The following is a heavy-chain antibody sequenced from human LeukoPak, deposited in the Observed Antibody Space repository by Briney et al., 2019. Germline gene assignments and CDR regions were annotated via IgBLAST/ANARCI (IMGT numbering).Heavy chain of an antibody. CDR1: GFTFTSYD. D-gene: IGHD1-1*01. CDR3: ARGSRYDVDY. CDR2: IWLDGSDK. V-gene: IGHV3-33*01. Sequence: SGRSLRLSCAASGFTFTSYDMHWVRQAPGKGLEWVAIIWLDGSDKYYADSVKGRFTISRDNSKNTLYLQMNSLRVEDTALYYCARGSRYDVDYWGQGTLVTVSS. J-gene: IGHJ4*02.